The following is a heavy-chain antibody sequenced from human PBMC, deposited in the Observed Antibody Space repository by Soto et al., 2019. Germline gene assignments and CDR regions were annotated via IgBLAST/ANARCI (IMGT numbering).Heavy chain of an antibody. J-gene: IGHJ4*02. CDR1: GYGFTTYG. V-gene: IGHV1-18*01. CDR3: ARGRYGDY. CDR2: ISAHNGNT. D-gene: IGHD1-1*01. Sequence: QVHLVQSGAEVKKPGASVKVSCKGSGYGFTTYGITWVRQAPGQGLEWMAWISAHNGNTNYAQKLQGRVTVTRDTSPSTAYTELRSLSSDDTAVYYYARGRYGDYWGQGALLTVSS.